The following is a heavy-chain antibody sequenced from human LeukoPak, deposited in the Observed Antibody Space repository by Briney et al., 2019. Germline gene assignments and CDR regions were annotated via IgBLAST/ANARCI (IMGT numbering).Heavy chain of an antibody. CDR3: ARSWYSSSWYWTPNWFDP. CDR2: IYYSGST. J-gene: IGHJ5*02. CDR1: GGSISSSSYY. Sequence: SETLSLTCTVSGGSISSSSYYWGWIRQPPGKGLEWIGSIYYSGSTYYNPSLKSRVTISVDTSKNQFSLKLSSVTAADTAVYYCARSWYSSSWYWTPNWFDPWGQGTLVTVSS. V-gene: IGHV4-39*07. D-gene: IGHD6-13*01.